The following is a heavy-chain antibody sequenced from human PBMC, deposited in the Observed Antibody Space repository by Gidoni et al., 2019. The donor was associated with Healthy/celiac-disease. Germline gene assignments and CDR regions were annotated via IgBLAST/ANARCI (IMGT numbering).Heavy chain of an antibody. CDR2: ISGSGGST. J-gene: IGHJ6*02. V-gene: IGHV3-23*04. D-gene: IGHD3-16*01. CDR3: AKRGHYYYGMDV. Sequence: EVQLVESGGGLVQPGGSLRLSCAASGFTFSSYAMSWVRQAPGKGRGWVSAISGSGGSTYYAYSVKGRFPISRDNSKNTLYLQMNSLRAEDTAVYYCAKRGHYYYGMDVWGQGTTVTVSS. CDR1: GFTFSSYA.